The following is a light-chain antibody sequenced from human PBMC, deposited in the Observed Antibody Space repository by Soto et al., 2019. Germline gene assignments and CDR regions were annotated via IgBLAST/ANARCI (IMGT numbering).Light chain of an antibody. CDR3: QQFDSSPVT. J-gene: IGKJ4*01. V-gene: IGKV3-20*01. Sequence: EVVLTQSPVTLSVSPGDRATLSCRASQTVNNRYFAWYQQRPGQAPRLLIYGASSRATGIPDRFSDSGSGTDFTLTITRLESEDFAVYFCQQFDSSPVTFGGGTKVEIK. CDR1: QTVNNRY. CDR2: GAS.